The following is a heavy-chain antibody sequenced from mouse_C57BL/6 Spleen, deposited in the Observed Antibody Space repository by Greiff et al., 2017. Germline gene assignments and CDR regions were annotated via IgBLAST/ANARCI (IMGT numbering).Heavy chain of an antibody. J-gene: IGHJ2*01. CDR3: ARWGYGSSSYFDY. CDR1: GYTFTSYW. V-gene: IGHV1-52*01. CDR2: IDPSDSET. Sequence: QVQLQQPGAELVRPGSSVKLSCKASGYTFTSYWMHWVKQRPIQGLEWIGNIDPSDSETHYNQKFKDKATLTVDKSSSTAYMQLSSLTSEDSAVYYCARWGYGSSSYFDYWGQGTTLTVSS. D-gene: IGHD1-1*01.